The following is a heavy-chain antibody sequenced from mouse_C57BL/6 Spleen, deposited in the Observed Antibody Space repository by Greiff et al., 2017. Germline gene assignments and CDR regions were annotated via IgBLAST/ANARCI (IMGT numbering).Heavy chain of an antibody. V-gene: IGHV1-64*01. CDR1: GYTFTSYW. CDR2: IHPNSGST. D-gene: IGHD2-4*01. J-gene: IGHJ4*01. CDR3: AKADYDYDGCYYAMDY. Sequence: QVQLQQPGAELVKPGASVKLSCKASGYTFTSYWMHWVKQRPGQGLEWIGMIHPNSGSTNYNEKFKSKVTLTVDKSASTAYMQISSLTSEDSAVYYCAKADYDYDGCYYAMDYWCQGTSVTVSS.